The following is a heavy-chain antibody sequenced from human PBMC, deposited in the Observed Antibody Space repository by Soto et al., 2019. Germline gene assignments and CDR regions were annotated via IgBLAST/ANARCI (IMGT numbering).Heavy chain of an antibody. D-gene: IGHD3-3*01. V-gene: IGHV4-39*01. J-gene: IGHJ6*02. CDR2: IYYSGST. CDR3: ARLDDFWSGYSGPLNYYYYYGMDV. CDR1: GGSISSSSYY. Sequence: SETLSLTCTVSGGSISSSSYYWGWIRQPPGKGLEWIGSIYYSGSTYYNPSLKSRVTISVDTSKNQFSLKLSSVTAADTAVYYCARLDDFWSGYSGPLNYYYYYGMDVWGQGTTVTVSS.